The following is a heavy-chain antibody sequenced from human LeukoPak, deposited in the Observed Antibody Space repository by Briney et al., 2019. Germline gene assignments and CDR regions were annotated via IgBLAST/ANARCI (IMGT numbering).Heavy chain of an antibody. D-gene: IGHD4-17*01. CDR3: ARVRYGELDV. Sequence: PGGSLRLSCAASGFTFSSYAMSWVRQAPGKGLEWVSSMCGSGGSTYYADSVKGRFTISRDDSKNTLYLQMNSLRAEDTAVYYCARVRYGELDVWGQGTTVTVSS. CDR1: GFTFSSYA. CDR2: MCGSGGST. J-gene: IGHJ6*02. V-gene: IGHV3-23*01.